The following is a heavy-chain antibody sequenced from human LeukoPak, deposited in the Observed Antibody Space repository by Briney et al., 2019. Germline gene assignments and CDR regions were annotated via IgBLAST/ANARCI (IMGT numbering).Heavy chain of an antibody. D-gene: IGHD2-8*01. CDR3: SREMVRYYGMDV. CDR2: IKSDWSST. V-gene: IGHV3-74*01. CDR1: GFTFSSYW. Sequence: GGSLRLSCAASGFTFSSYWMHWVRHAPGKGLVWVSRIKSDWSSTSYTDSVRGRFDISRDNANNTLYMQMNSLRAEDTAVYYCSREMVRYYGMDVWGKGTTVTVSS. J-gene: IGHJ6*04.